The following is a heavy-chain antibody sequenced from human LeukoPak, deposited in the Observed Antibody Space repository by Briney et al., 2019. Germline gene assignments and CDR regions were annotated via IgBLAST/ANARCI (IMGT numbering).Heavy chain of an antibody. V-gene: IGHV3-30*02. Sequence: GGSLRLSCAASGFTFSTYGMHWVRQAPGKGLEWVAFIRYDGRNKYYADSVKGRFTISRDNSKNTLYLQMTSLRAEDTAVYYCARSYGYGVDAFDIWGQGTMVTVSS. D-gene: IGHD5-18*01. CDR1: GFTFSTYG. CDR3: ARSYGYGVDAFDI. CDR2: IRYDGRNK. J-gene: IGHJ3*02.